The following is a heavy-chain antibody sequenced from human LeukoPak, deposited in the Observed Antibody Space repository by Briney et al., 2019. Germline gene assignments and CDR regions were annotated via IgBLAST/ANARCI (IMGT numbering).Heavy chain of an antibody. CDR2: IYYSGST. Sequence: SETLSLTCTVSGGSISRGDYYWSWIRQPPGKGREWSVYIYYSGSTYYNPSLKSRVTISVDTSKNQFSLNLSSVTAADTAVYYCARDAGVGTAMVVDYWGQGTLVTVSS. D-gene: IGHD5-18*01. CDR3: ARDAGVGTAMVVDY. J-gene: IGHJ4*02. CDR1: GGSISRGDYY. V-gene: IGHV4-30-4*01.